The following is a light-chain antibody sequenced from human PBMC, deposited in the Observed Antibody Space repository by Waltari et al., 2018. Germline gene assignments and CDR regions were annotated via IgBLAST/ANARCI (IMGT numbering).Light chain of an antibody. Sequence: SYVLTQPPSASIATGETARITCGGDNVGSKSWHWYQQKPGQAPLLVVYDDSARPSGIPDRFSASNSGNTATLTISRVENGDEADYYCQVWDTTSDRVVFGGGTKLTVL. CDR3: QVWDTTSDRVV. CDR1: NVGSKS. V-gene: IGLV3-21*02. J-gene: IGLJ2*01. CDR2: DDS.